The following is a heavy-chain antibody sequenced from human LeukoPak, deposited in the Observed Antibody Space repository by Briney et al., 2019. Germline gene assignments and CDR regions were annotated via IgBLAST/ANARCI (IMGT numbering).Heavy chain of an antibody. CDR2: ISSSSSYI. Sequence: LGGSLRLSCAASGFTFSSYSMNWVRQAPGKGLEWVSSISSSSSYIYYADSVKGRFTISRDNAKNSLYLQMNSLRAEDTAVYYCARVRSFGFDYWGQGTLVTVSS. CDR3: ARVRSFGFDY. V-gene: IGHV3-21*01. J-gene: IGHJ4*02. CDR1: GFTFSSYS. D-gene: IGHD6-13*01.